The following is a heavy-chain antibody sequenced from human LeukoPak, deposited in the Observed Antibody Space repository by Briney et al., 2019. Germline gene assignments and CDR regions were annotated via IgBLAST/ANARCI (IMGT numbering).Heavy chain of an antibody. CDR1: GGSMSSSSFY. J-gene: IGHJ4*02. CDR3: ARVGSYRYSFDY. V-gene: IGHV4-39*07. CDR2: IYYSGST. Sequence: PSETLSLTCSVSGGSMSSSSFYWAWIRQPPGKGLEWIGSIYYSGSTYYNPSLKSRVTISVDTSKNQFSLKLSSVTAADTAVYYCARVGSYRYSFDYWGQGTLVTVSS. D-gene: IGHD3-16*02.